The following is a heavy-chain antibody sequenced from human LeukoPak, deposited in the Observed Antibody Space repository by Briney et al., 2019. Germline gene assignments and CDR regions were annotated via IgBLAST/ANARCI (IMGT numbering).Heavy chain of an antibody. CDR2: ISAYNGNT. CDR3: ARDRRSTPNDY. V-gene: IGHV1-18*01. J-gene: IGHJ4*02. D-gene: IGHD2-2*01. Sequence: ASVKVSCKASGYTFTSYGISWVRQAPGQGLEWMGWISAYNGNTNYAQKLQGRVTMTTDTSTSTAHMELRSLRSDDTAVYYCARDRRSTPNDYWGQGTLVTVSS. CDR1: GYTFTSYG.